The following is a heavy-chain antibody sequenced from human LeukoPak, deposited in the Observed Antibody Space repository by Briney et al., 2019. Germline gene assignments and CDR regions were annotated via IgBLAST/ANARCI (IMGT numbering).Heavy chain of an antibody. V-gene: IGHV1-2*02. CDR2: INPNSGGT. CDR3: ARGRDGYNADDAFDI. J-gene: IGHJ3*02. D-gene: IGHD5-24*01. CDR1: GYTFTGYY. Sequence: ASVKVSCKASGYTFTGYYMHWVRQAPGQGLEWMGWINPNSGGTNYAQKFQGRVTMTRDTSTSTVYMELSSLRSEDTAVYYCARGRDGYNADDAFDIWGQGTMVTVSS.